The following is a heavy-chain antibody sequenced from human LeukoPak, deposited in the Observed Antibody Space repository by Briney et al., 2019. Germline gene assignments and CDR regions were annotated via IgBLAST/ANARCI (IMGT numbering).Heavy chain of an antibody. V-gene: IGHV4-4*07. Sequence: SETLSLTCAVYGGSFSGYYWSWIRQPAGKGLEWIGRIYTSGSTNYNPSLKSRVTMSVDTSKNQFSLKLSSVTAADTAVYYCARDSSSGWEFDYWGQGTLVTVSS. CDR3: ARDSSSGWEFDY. D-gene: IGHD6-19*01. CDR1: GGSFSGYY. CDR2: IYTSGST. J-gene: IGHJ4*02.